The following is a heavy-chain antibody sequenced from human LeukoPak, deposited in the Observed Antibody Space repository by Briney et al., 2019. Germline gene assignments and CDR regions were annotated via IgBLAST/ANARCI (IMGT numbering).Heavy chain of an antibody. J-gene: IGHJ5*02. CDR1: GCSLSSGDYY. V-gene: IGHV4-30-4*08. D-gene: IGHD2-2*01. CDR3: AGLLGYCSSTSCPNWFDP. CDR2: IYYSGST. Sequence: PSQTLSLTCTVSGCSLSSGDYYWSWLRQPPGKGLEWIGDIYYSGSTYYNPSLKSRVTISVDTSKNQFSLKLSSVTAADTAVYYCAGLLGYCSSTSCPNWFDPWGQGTMVTVSS.